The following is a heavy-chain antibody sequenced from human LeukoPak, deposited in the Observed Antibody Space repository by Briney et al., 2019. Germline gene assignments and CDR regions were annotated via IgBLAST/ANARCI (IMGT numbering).Heavy chain of an antibody. Sequence: PGGSLRLSCAASGFAFTSYTMHWVRQPPGKGLEWVAVISDDGTNKYYADSVKGRFTISRDNSKNTLYLQMNSLRAEDTAMFYCARGRARFDYWGQGTLVTVSS. J-gene: IGHJ4*02. V-gene: IGHV3-30-3*01. CDR1: GFAFTSYT. CDR3: ARGRARFDY. CDR2: ISDDGTNK.